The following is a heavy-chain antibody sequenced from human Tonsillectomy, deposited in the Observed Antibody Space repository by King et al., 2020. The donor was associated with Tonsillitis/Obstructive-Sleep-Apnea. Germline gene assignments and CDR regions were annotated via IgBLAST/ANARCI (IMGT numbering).Heavy chain of an antibody. CDR2: IYYSGST. CDR1: GGSISSYY. D-gene: IGHD3-3*01. CDR3: ARLRNSIHYDFFDY. V-gene: IGHV4-59*08. Sequence: VQLQESGPGLVKPSETLSLTCTVSGGSISSYYWSWIRQPPGKGLEWIGYIYYSGSTNYNPSLKSRVTISVDTSKNQFSLKLSSVTAADTAVYYCARLRNSIHYDFFDYWGQGTLVTVSS. J-gene: IGHJ4*02.